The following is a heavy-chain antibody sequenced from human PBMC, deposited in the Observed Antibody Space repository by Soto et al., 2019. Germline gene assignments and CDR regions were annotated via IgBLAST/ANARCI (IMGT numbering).Heavy chain of an antibody. CDR1: GDSVSSNSAA. Sequence: SQTLSLTCVISGDSVSSNSAAWNWVRESPSRGLEWLGRTYYRSKWYNDYAVSVKSRITINPDTSKNQFSLQLNSVTPEDTAVYYCARGGYSSSWQLYYYYGMDVWGQGTTVTVSS. CDR2: TYYRSKWYN. D-gene: IGHD6-13*01. V-gene: IGHV6-1*01. J-gene: IGHJ6*02. CDR3: ARGGYSSSWQLYYYYGMDV.